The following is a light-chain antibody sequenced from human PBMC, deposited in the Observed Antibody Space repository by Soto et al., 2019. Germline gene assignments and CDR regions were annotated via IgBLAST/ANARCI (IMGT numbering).Light chain of an antibody. CDR2: EAS. CDR3: QQYGRSVG. Sequence: EIVLTQSPGTLSLSPGERVTLSFLTSQSLSTRSLAWYQQKPGQAPSLLIYEASTRAPGTPDRFSGSGSGTDFTLTVSRLEPEDFAVYYCQQYGRSVGFGQGTKVDI. CDR1: QSLSTRS. J-gene: IGKJ1*01. V-gene: IGKV3-20*01.